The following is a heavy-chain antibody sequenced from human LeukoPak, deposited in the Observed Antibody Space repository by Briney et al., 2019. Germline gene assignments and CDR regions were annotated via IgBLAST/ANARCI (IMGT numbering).Heavy chain of an antibody. D-gene: IGHD6-13*01. V-gene: IGHV1-8*01. CDR3: ARGRIAAAGTGYFQH. J-gene: IGHJ1*01. CDR2: MNPNSGNT. Sequence: ASVKVSCKASGYTFTSYDINWMRQATGQGLEWMGWMNPNSGNTGYAQKFQGRVTMTRNTSISTAYMELSSLRSEDTAVYYCARGRIAAAGTGYFQHWGQGTLVTVSS. CDR1: GYTFTSYD.